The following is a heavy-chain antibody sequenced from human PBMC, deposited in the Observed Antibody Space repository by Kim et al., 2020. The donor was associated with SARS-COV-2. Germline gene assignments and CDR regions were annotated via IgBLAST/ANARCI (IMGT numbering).Heavy chain of an antibody. J-gene: IGHJ5*02. D-gene: IGHD4-17*01. CDR2: ISSSGSTI. Sequence: GGSLRLSCAASGFTFSDYYMSWIRQAPGKGLEWVSYISSSGSTIYYADSVKGRFTISRDNAKNSLYLQMNSLRAEDTAVYYCARDAHQKHYGNNWFDPWGQGTLVTVSS. CDR1: GFTFSDYY. CDR3: ARDAHQKHYGNNWFDP. V-gene: IGHV3-11*01.